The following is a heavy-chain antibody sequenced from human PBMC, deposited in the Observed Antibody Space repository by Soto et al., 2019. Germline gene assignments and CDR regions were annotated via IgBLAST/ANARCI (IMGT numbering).Heavy chain of an antibody. CDR2: IYHSGST. CDR1: GGSISSGGYS. J-gene: IGHJ4*02. D-gene: IGHD1-26*01. V-gene: IGHV4-30-2*01. Sequence: QLQLQESGSGLVKPSQTLSLTCAVSGGSISSGGYSWSWIRQPPGKGLEWIGYIYHSGSTYYNPSLKSRDTLSVDRSQNQFSLKPASVTAAYTAVYCCARAPTTTYWGQGTLVTVSS. CDR3: ARAPTTTY.